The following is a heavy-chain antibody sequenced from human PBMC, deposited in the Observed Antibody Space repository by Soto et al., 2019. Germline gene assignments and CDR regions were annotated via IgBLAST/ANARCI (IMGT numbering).Heavy chain of an antibody. CDR2: IYYSGST. Sequence: PSETLSLTCTVSGGSISSYYWSWIRQPPGKGLEWIGYIYYSGSTNYNPSLKSRVTISVDTSKNQFSLKLSSVTAADTAVYYCARQRDILTPFDYWGQGTLVTVSS. CDR1: GGSISSYY. CDR3: ARQRDILTPFDY. J-gene: IGHJ4*02. V-gene: IGHV4-59*08. D-gene: IGHD3-9*01.